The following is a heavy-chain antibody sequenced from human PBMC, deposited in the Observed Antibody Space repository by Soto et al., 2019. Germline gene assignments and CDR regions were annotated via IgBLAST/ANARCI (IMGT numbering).Heavy chain of an antibody. CDR3: ARARISLVGEINKYNMDV. Sequence: PSETLSLTCTVSGGSIGYYYWSWIRQPPGKALEWIGYIYDGGSNNYNPSLKSRVTISADTSKNQLSLKRTSVTAADTAVYYCARARISLVGEINKYNMDVWGQGTTVTVSS. D-gene: IGHD3-16*01. CDR1: GGSIGYYY. CDR2: IYDGGSN. J-gene: IGHJ6*02. V-gene: IGHV4-59*01.